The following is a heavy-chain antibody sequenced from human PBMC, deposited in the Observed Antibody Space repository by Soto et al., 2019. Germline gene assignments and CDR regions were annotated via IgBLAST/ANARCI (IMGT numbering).Heavy chain of an antibody. J-gene: IGHJ3*02. Sequence: SETLSLTCAVYGGSFSGYYWSWIRQPPGKGLGWIGEINHSGSTNYNPSLKSRVTISVDTSKNQFSLKLSSVTAADTAVYYCARRWFDAFDIWGQGTMVTVSS. CDR1: GGSFSGYY. CDR2: INHSGST. D-gene: IGHD3-10*01. V-gene: IGHV4-34*01. CDR3: ARRWFDAFDI.